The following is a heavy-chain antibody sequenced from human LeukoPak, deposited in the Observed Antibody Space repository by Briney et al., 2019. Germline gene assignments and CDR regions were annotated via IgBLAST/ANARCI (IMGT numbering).Heavy chain of an antibody. Sequence: GGSLRLSCAASGFTFSSYDMHWVRQAPGKGLEWVASISGSGGSTYYVDSVKGRFTISRDNSKNMLYLHVSSLRAEDTAVYYCARGYSAYWGQGTLVTVSS. CDR2: ISGSGGST. J-gene: IGHJ4*02. CDR3: ARGYSAY. V-gene: IGHV3-23*01. D-gene: IGHD5-12*01. CDR1: GFTFSSYD.